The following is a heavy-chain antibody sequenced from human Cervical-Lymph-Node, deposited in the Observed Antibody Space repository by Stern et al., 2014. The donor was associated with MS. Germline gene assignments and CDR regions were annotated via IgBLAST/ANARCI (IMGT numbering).Heavy chain of an antibody. V-gene: IGHV3-30*18. J-gene: IGHJ4*02. CDR3: AKPLLRYFDWLLSSFDY. D-gene: IGHD3-9*01. CDR1: GFTFSSYG. Sequence: DQLVESGGGVVQPGRSLRLSCAASGFTFSSYGMHWVRQAPGKGLEWVAVISYDGSNKYYADSVKGRFTISRDNSKNTLYLQMNSLRAEDTAVYYCAKPLLRYFDWLLSSFDYWGQGTLVTVSS. CDR2: ISYDGSNK.